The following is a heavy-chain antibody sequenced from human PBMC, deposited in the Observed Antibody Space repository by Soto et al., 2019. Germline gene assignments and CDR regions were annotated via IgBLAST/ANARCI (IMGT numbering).Heavy chain of an antibody. J-gene: IGHJ4*02. CDR3: AGRPTGSGSSYFEI. Sequence: QVHLQESGPGLVKPSETLSLTCSVSGDSIGSGEYYWNWIRHHPEKGLEWIGFVHHSGSTFYNPSLESRVSISIDTSQNQFSLKVTSVTSADTAVYYCAGRPTGSGSSYFEIWGQGTLITVSS. CDR2: VHHSGST. CDR1: GDSIGSGEYY. V-gene: IGHV4-31*03. D-gene: IGHD3-10*01.